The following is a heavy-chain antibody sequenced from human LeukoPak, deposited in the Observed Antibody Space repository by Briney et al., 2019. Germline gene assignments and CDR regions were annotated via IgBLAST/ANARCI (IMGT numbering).Heavy chain of an antibody. CDR1: GFTFSSYA. CDR3: AKGRIAAAGTPYSQYYYYGMDV. J-gene: IGHJ6*02. Sequence: GGSLRLSCAASGFTFSSYAMSWVRQAPGKGLEWVSGISGSGGSTYYADSVKGRFTISRDNSKNTLYLQMNSLRAEDTAVYYCAKGRIAAAGTPYSQYYYYGMDVWGQGTTVTVSS. CDR2: ISGSGGST. D-gene: IGHD6-13*01. V-gene: IGHV3-23*01.